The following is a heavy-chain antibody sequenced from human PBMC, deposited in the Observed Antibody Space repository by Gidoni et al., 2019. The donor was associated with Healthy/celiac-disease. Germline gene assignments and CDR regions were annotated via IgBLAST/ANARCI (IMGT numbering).Heavy chain of an antibody. J-gene: IGHJ6*02. CDR3: AKDIRFLEWLPPYYYYYGMDV. CDR2: ISGDGGST. Sequence: EVQLVESGGGVVQPGGSLRLSCAASGFTFDDYAMPWVRQAPGKGLEWVSLISGDGGSTYYADSVKGRFTISRDNSKNSLYLQMNSLRTEDTALYYCAKDIRFLEWLPPYYYYYGMDVWGQGTTVTVSS. CDR1: GFTFDDYA. V-gene: IGHV3-43*02. D-gene: IGHD3-3*01.